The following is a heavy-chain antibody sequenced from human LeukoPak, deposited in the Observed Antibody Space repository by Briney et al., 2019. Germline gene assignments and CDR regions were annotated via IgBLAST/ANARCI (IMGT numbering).Heavy chain of an antibody. D-gene: IGHD3-22*01. CDR1: GFTVTRNN. J-gene: IGHJ4*02. CDR2: IDTDDNT. V-gene: IGHV3-66*01. CDR3: ASNQHYYDSSGYYSY. Sequence: GGSLRLSCAASGFTVTRNNMNWVRQAPGRGLEWVSLIDTDDNTYYADSVKGRFTISRDNAKNSLYLQMNSLRAEDTAVYYCASNQHYYDSSGYYSYWGQGTLVTVSS.